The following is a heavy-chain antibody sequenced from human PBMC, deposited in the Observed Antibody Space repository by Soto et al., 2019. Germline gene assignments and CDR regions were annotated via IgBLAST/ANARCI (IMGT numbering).Heavy chain of an antibody. CDR1: GYIFVNYG. CDR2: ISPYSGNT. D-gene: IGHD5-12*01. J-gene: IGHJ6*02. V-gene: IGHV1-18*01. Sequence: QVQLVQSGDEVRKPGSSVKVSCKASGYIFVNYGIAWVRQAPGQGLEWMGWISPYSGNTHYASKVQGGPTIPTDTSTRTSNMNLGSLTSDDTAVYYWAMVDNYFTPTPQDVWAQGTTVTFSS. CDR3: AMVDNYFTPTPQDV.